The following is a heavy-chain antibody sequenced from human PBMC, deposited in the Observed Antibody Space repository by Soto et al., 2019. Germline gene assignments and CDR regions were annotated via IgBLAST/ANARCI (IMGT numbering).Heavy chain of an antibody. Sequence: ASVKVSCKASGYTFTGYYIHWVRQAPGQGLEWMGWINPNSGGTNYAQKFQGRVTMTRDTSISTAYMELSRLRSDDTAVYYCAREGTDAGLRFLEWLPPGYAFDIWGQGTMVTVSS. D-gene: IGHD3-3*01. CDR1: GYTFTGYY. CDR3: AREGTDAGLRFLEWLPPGYAFDI. J-gene: IGHJ3*02. V-gene: IGHV1-2*02. CDR2: INPNSGGT.